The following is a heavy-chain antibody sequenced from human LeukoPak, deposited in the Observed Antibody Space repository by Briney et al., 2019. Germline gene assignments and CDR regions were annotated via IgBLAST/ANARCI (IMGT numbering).Heavy chain of an antibody. CDR3: ARDPGGVPAAPYRIYYYYGMDV. D-gene: IGHD2-2*01. J-gene: IGHJ6*02. Sequence: PGGSLRLSCAASAFAFSNYAMSWARQAPGKGLEWVSGISSSGSGGNTYYADSVKGRFTISRDNSKNTLYLQMNSLRAEDTAVYYCARDPGGVPAAPYRIYYYYGMDVWGQGTTVTVSS. CDR1: AFAFSNYA. CDR2: ISSSGSGGNT. V-gene: IGHV3-23*01.